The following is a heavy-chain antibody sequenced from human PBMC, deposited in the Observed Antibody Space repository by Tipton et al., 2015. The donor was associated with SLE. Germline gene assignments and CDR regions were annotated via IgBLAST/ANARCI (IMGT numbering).Heavy chain of an antibody. CDR3: ARRDITMVRAWYCDL. D-gene: IGHD3-10*01. CDR1: GYSFTSYW. V-gene: IGHV5-51*03. Sequence: QLVQSGAEGKEPGESLKISCKGSGYSFTSYWIGWVRQMPGKGLEWMEFIYPGDSDTRYSPSFQGQVTMSADKSISTAYLQWSSLKASVSVMYYCARRDITMVRAWYCDLWGRGPLVSVSS. J-gene: IGHJ2*01. CDR2: IYPGDSDT.